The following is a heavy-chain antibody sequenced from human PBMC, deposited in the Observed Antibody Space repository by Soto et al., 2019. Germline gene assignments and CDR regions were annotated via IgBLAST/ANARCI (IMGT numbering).Heavy chain of an antibody. Sequence: SEALSLTCAVYGGCFSDYYWSWIRQPPGKGLEWIGEINHSGSTNYNPSLKSRVIISVDTSKNQFSLKLSSVTAADTAVYYCARGRGATQNNWFDPWGQGTLVTVSS. CDR1: GGCFSDYY. J-gene: IGHJ5*02. D-gene: IGHD1-26*01. V-gene: IGHV4-34*01. CDR2: INHSGST. CDR3: ARGRGATQNNWFDP.